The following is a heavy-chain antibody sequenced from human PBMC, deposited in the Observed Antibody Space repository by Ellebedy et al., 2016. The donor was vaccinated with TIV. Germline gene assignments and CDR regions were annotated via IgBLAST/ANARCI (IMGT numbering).Heavy chain of an antibody. Sequence: GSLRLXXTVSGYSITSAYYWGWIRQPPGKGLEWIGSVHHSGSTYFNPSLKSRVSLSIDMSNNQFSLKLNSVTAADTAMYYCARDSVDIVATTPYNWFDPWGQGTLVIVSS. J-gene: IGHJ5*02. V-gene: IGHV4-38-2*02. CDR1: GYSITSAYY. CDR3: ARDSVDIVATTPYNWFDP. CDR2: VHHSGST. D-gene: IGHD5-12*01.